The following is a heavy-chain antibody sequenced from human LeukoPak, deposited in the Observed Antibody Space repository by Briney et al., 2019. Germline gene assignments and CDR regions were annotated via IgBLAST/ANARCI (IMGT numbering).Heavy chain of an antibody. D-gene: IGHD4-17*01. V-gene: IGHV4-39*01. Sequence: SETLSLTCTVSGGSISSSSHYWGWIRQPPGRGLEWIATIYYTGDTYYNPSLQSRVTISADTSRNQFSLKLTSATATDTAVYYCARRDYGVPFDPWGPGTLVTVSS. J-gene: IGHJ5*02. CDR2: IYYTGDT. CDR3: ARRDYGVPFDP. CDR1: GGSISSSSHY.